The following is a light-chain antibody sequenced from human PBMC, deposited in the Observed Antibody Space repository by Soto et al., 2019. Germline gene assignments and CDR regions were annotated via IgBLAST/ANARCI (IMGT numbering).Light chain of an antibody. Sequence: DIQMTQSPSTLSGSVGDRVTIACRSSQTISSWLAWYQQKPGKAPKLLIYAASSLQSGVPSRFSGSGSGTDFTLTISSLDPEDFAVYYCQQRSNWPPVTFGGGTKVDIK. J-gene: IGKJ4*01. V-gene: IGKV1-5*01. CDR1: QTISSW. CDR3: QQRSNWPPVT. CDR2: AAS.